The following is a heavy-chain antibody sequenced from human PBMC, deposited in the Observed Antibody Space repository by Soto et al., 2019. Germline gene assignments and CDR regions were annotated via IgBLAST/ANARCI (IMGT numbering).Heavy chain of an antibody. D-gene: IGHD2-8*01. CDR2: IDNAGVNT. Sequence: VGSLRLSCAASGFTFSNIAMTWVRQAPGKGLEWVSTIDNAGVNTHYADSVRGRFTISRDNSRNTVDLRMDNLRAEDTALYYCVSWVSAQFDYWGHGTLVTVSS. CDR1: GFTFSNIA. CDR3: VSWVSAQFDY. J-gene: IGHJ4*01. V-gene: IGHV3-23*05.